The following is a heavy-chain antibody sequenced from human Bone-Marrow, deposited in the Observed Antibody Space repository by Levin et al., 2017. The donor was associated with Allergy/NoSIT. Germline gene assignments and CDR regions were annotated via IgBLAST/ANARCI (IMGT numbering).Heavy chain of an antibody. J-gene: IGHJ4*02. CDR3: VKPENTAPTQYYFDY. CDR1: GFTFSSYA. D-gene: IGHD5-18*01. Sequence: GESLKISCSASGFTFSSYAMHWVRQAPGKGLEYVSAISSNGGSTYYADSVKGRFTISRDNSKNTLYLQMSSLRAEDTAVYYCVKPENTAPTQYYFDYWGQGTLVTVSS. V-gene: IGHV3-64D*06. CDR2: ISSNGGST.